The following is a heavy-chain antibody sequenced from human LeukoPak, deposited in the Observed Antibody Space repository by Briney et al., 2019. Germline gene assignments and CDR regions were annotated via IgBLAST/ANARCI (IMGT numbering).Heavy chain of an antibody. J-gene: IGHJ4*02. CDR1: GFTFSSYS. D-gene: IGHD5-18*01. V-gene: IGHV3-21*01. CDR3: VKVEQRGYSYGY. Sequence: GGSLRLSCAASGFTFSSYSMNWVRQAPGKGLEWVSSISSSSYIYYADSVKGRFTISRDNAKNSLYLQMNSLRAEDTAVYYCVKVEQRGYSYGYWGQGTLVTVSS. CDR2: ISSSSYI.